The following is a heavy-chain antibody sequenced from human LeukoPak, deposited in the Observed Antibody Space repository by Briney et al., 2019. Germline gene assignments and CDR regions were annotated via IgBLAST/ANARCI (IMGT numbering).Heavy chain of an antibody. V-gene: IGHV3-23*01. Sequence: PGGSLRLSCAASGFTFSSYAMSWVRQAPGKGLEWVSAISGSGGSTYYADSVKGRFTISRDNSKNTLYLQMNSLRAEDTAVYYCAKSSAVPGYYDFWSGLNWFDPWGQGTLVTVSS. CDR1: GFTFSSYA. D-gene: IGHD3-3*01. CDR3: AKSSAVPGYYDFWSGLNWFDP. CDR2: ISGSGGST. J-gene: IGHJ5*02.